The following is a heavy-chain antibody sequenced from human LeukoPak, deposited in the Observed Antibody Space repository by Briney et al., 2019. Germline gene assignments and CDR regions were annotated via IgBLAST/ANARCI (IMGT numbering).Heavy chain of an antibody. CDR3: ARSPSGYGCDY. CDR2: IDLDDDK. D-gene: IGHD3-10*01. CDR1: GFSLSTSGMR. J-gene: IGHJ4*02. V-gene: IGHV2-70*04. Sequence: SGPALVKPTQTLTLTCTFSGFSLSTSGMRVSWIRQPPGKALEWLARIDLDDDKFYSTSLKTRLTISKDTSKNQVVLTMTNIDPVDTATYYCARSPSGYGCDYWGQGTLVTVSS.